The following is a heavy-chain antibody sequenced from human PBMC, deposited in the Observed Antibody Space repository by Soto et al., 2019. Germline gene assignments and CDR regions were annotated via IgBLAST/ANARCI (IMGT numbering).Heavy chain of an antibody. Sequence: EVQLVESGGGLVQPGGSLRLSCAASGFTFRDYWMNWVRQAPGKGLEWVANIKQDGSEEYYVYSVKGRFSISRDNAKISLYLQMTSLRAEDTAVYCCVQVLISRSVDYWGQGTLVTVSS. J-gene: IGHJ4*02. D-gene: IGHD3-10*01. CDR2: IKQDGSEE. CDR3: VQVLISRSVDY. CDR1: GFTFRDYW. V-gene: IGHV3-7*01.